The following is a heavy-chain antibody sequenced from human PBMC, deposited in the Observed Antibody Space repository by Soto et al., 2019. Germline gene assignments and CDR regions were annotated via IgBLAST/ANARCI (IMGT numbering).Heavy chain of an antibody. D-gene: IGHD3-22*01. CDR3: ARHGFRTTKKITMIVGYYDY. Sequence: SSETLSLTCTVSGGSISSYYWSWIRQPPGKGLEWIGYIYYSGSTNYNPSLKSRVTISVDTSKNQFSLKLSSVTAADTAVYYCARHGFRTTKKITMIVGYYDYPGQGTLVTVSS. CDR2: IYYSGST. V-gene: IGHV4-59*01. CDR1: GGSISSYY. J-gene: IGHJ4*02.